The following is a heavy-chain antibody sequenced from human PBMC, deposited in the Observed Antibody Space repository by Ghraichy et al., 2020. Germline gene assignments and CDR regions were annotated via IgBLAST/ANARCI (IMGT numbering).Heavy chain of an antibody. J-gene: IGHJ4*02. CDR1: GLTFSDQY. CDR3: SRDSESTGGNLIFHY. D-gene: IGHD4-23*01. Sequence: LTCAVSGLTFSDQYMDWVRQAPGKGLEWISYIRTSSDIYYADSVKGRFTISRDNAKNSLYLQMNSLRDEDTALYYCSRDSESTGGNLIFHYWGQGTLVTVSS. CDR2: IRTSSDI. V-gene: IGHV3-69-1*01.